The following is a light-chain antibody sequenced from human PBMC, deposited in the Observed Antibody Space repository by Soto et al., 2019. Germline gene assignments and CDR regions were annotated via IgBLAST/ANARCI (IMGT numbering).Light chain of an antibody. J-gene: IGKJ4*01. CDR1: RGVRSD. V-gene: IGKV1-6*01. Sequence: AIQMTQSPPSLSASVGDTVTISCRASRGVRSDVAWYQQRPGSVPKVLIYGAFNLYTGVPSRFSGSGYGSDFSLTISSLQPEDSATYYYVQDFNYPLTFGGGTKVEI. CDR2: GAF. CDR3: VQDFNYPLT.